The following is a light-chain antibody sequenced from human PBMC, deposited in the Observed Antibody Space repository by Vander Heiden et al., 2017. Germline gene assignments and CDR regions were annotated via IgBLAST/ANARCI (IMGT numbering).Light chain of an antibody. Sequence: DIQIAQAPSSLSSSVGDRVTITCRASQSISSYLNWYQQKPGQAPSLLIYAASTLQSGVPSRFSGSGSGTDFTLTISSLQPEDFAVYYCQQRYSTPFTFGEGTRLAIK. J-gene: IGKJ5*01. CDR3: QQRYSTPFT. V-gene: IGKV1-39*01. CDR1: QSISSY. CDR2: AAS.